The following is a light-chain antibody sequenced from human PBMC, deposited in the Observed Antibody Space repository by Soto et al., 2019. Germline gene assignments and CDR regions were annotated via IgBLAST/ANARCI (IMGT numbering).Light chain of an antibody. Sequence: DIQMTQSPSSLSASVGDRVTITCRASQSISTYLNWYQQKPGKVPKLLIYAASSLQSGVPSRFSGSGSGTDFTLTISRLEPEDFAVYYCQQYGSSPPLTFGPGT. CDR2: AAS. CDR1: QSISTY. J-gene: IGKJ3*01. CDR3: QQYGSSPPLT. V-gene: IGKV1-39*01.